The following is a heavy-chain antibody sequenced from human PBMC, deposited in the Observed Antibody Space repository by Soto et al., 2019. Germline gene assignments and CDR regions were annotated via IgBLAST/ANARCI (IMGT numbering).Heavy chain of an antibody. V-gene: IGHV4-59*11. J-gene: IGHJ4*02. CDR3: ATRPPGATWYGVFDY. Sequence: SETLSLTCTVSGASISNRYWSWIRQSPGKGPEWIGYVYHSGATNYNPSLETRVTISLDSSKNQFSLKLNSVTAADTAVYYCATRPPGATWYGVFDYWSQGTLVTVSS. CDR2: VYHSGAT. D-gene: IGHD6-13*01. CDR1: GASISNRY.